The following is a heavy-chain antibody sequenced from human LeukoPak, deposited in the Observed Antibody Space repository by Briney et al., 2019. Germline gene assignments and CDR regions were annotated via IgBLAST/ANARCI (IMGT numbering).Heavy chain of an antibody. V-gene: IGHV3-11*01. Sequence: GGSLRLSCAASGFTFSDYYMNWIRQAPGKGLEWVSYISSSGSTIYYADSVKGRFTISRDNAKNSLYLQMNSLRAEDTAVYYCARDFGDWNDGFPYFDYWGQGTLVTVSS. CDR3: ARDFGDWNDGFPYFDY. D-gene: IGHD1-1*01. CDR2: ISSSGSTI. CDR1: GFTFSDYY. J-gene: IGHJ4*02.